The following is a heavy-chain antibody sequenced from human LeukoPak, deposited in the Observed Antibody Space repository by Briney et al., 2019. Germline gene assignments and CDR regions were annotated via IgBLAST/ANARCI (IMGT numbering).Heavy chain of an antibody. J-gene: IGHJ4*02. Sequence: PSETLSLTCTVSGGSISSYYWSWIRQPPGKGLEWIGTVYHNGSTYYNPSLKSRLTISVDTSKNQFSLKLSSVTAADTAVYYCARLLRYWGQGTLVTVSS. CDR2: VYHNGST. D-gene: IGHD3-3*01. V-gene: IGHV4-59*08. CDR3: ARLLRY. CDR1: GGSISSYY.